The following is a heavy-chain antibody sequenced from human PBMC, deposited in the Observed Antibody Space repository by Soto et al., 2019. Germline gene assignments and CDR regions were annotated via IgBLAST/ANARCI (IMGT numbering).Heavy chain of an antibody. Sequence: ASVKVSCKASGGTFSSYAISWVRQAPGQGLEWMGGIIPIFGTANYAQKFQGRVTITADESTSTAYMELSSLRSEDTAVYNCARDFIVGATINPWFDPWGQGTLVTVSS. CDR2: IIPIFGTA. CDR3: ARDFIVGATINPWFDP. CDR1: GGTFSSYA. V-gene: IGHV1-69*13. D-gene: IGHD1-26*01. J-gene: IGHJ5*02.